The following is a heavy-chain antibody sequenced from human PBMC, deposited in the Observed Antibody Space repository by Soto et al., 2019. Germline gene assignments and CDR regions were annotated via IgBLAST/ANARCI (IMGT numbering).Heavy chain of an antibody. J-gene: IGHJ4*02. V-gene: IGHV3-15*01. CDR1: GLTFSDAL. D-gene: IGHD3-9*01. Sequence: EVQLVESGGGLVKPGGSLRLSCAASGLTFSDALVNWVRQAPGKGLDWVGRIKSKTDGGTTDFAAPVKGRFTLSRDDSKNTLYLQMNSLKTADTGMYYCTTGTAGWLFWGQGTLVTVSS. CDR3: TTGTAGWLF. CDR2: IKSKTDGGTT.